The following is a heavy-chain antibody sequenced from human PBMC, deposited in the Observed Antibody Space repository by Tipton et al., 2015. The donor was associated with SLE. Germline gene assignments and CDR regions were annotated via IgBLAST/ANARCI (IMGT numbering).Heavy chain of an antibody. Sequence: QVQLVQSGAEVKKPGASVKVSCKASGYTFTAYYMHWVRQAPGQGLEWMGRINPSSGGTNYAQKFQGRVTMTRDTSISTAYMELTRLRSDDTAVYYCARGAVVVPAAIQDYYYFGMDVWGQGTTVTVSS. CDR3: ARGAVVVPAAIQDYYYFGMDV. V-gene: IGHV1-2*06. D-gene: IGHD2-2*02. CDR2: INPSSGGT. J-gene: IGHJ6*02. CDR1: GYTFTAYY.